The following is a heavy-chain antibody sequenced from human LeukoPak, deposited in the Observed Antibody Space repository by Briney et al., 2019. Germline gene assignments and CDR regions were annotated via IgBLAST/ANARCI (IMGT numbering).Heavy chain of an antibody. CDR2: IYHSGST. CDR1: GGSISSGGYY. V-gene: IGHV4-30-2*01. CDR3: ARSSTSCPDAFDI. Sequence: SETLSLTCTVSGGSISSGGYYWSWIRQPPGKGLEWIGYIYHSGSTYYNPSLKSRVTISVDRSKNQFSLKLSSVTAADTAVYYCARSSTSCPDAFDIWGQGTMVTVSS. D-gene: IGHD2-2*01. J-gene: IGHJ3*02.